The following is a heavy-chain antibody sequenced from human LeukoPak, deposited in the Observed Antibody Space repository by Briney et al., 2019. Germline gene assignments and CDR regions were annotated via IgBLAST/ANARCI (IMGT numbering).Heavy chain of an antibody. V-gene: IGHV1-2*02. Sequence: ASVKVSCKASGYTFTDYYMHWVRQAPGQGLEWMGWINPNSGGTNYAQNFRGRVTMTRDTSISTAYMQLSRLRSDDTAVYYCARDPGSGYYSNNFDYWGQGTLVTVSS. CDR3: ARDPGSGYYSNNFDY. CDR2: INPNSGGT. D-gene: IGHD3-22*01. J-gene: IGHJ4*02. CDR1: GYTFTDYY.